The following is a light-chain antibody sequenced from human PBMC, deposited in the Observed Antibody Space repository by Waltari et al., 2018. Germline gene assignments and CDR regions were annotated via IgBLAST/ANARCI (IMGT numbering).Light chain of an antibody. J-gene: IGKJ2*01. Sequence: DVQMTQSPSSLSASVGYRFTITCRASQSTWSHLNWYQQKPGKAPKILIYGASTLQGGVPSRFSGSGSGTDFTLTISSLQPEDSATYYCQQSYHIPYTFGQGTKLEIK. CDR2: GAS. CDR3: QQSYHIPYT. V-gene: IGKV1-39*01. CDR1: QSTWSH.